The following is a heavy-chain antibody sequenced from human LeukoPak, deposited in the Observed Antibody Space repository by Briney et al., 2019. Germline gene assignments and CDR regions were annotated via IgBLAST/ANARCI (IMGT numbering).Heavy chain of an antibody. CDR1: GFTFSTYA. Sequence: GSLRLSCAASGFTFSTYAMSWVRQAPGRGLEWVSTVSGSGDSTYFADSVKGRFTISRDNSKNTLFLQMNSLRAEDTAVYYCAKGGQYGSGWYLIDCWGLGTLVTVS. CDR3: AKGGQYGSGWYLIDC. V-gene: IGHV3-23*01. CDR2: VSGSGDST. D-gene: IGHD6-13*01. J-gene: IGHJ4*02.